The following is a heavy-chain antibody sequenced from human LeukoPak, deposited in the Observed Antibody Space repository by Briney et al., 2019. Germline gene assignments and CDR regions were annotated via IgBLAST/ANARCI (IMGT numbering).Heavy chain of an antibody. CDR1: GYSISSGYY. D-gene: IGHD3-10*01. Sequence: SETLSLTCTVSGYSISSGYYWGWIRQPPGKGLEWIGSIYHSGSTYYNPSLKSRVTISVDTSKNQFSLKLSSVTAADTAVYYCARDTYSSGSSHYYYYMAVWGKGTPITISS. V-gene: IGHV4-38-2*02. CDR2: IYHSGST. CDR3: ARDTYSSGSSHYYYYMAV. J-gene: IGHJ6*03.